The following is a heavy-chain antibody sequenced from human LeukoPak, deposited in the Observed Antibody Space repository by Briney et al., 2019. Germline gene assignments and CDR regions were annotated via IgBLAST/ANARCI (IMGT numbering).Heavy chain of an antibody. J-gene: IGHJ3*02. CDR2: IYYSGST. CDR3: ARDRAFDI. Sequence: PSETLSLTCTVSGGSISSYEWSWVGQPPGKGLEWIGYIYYSGSTNYNPSLKSRVTISVDTSKNQFSLKLSSVTAADTAVYYCARDRAFDIWGQGTMVTVSS. CDR1: GGSISSYE. V-gene: IGHV4-59*01.